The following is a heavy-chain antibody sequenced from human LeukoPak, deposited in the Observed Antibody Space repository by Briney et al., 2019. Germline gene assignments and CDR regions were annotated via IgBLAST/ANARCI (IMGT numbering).Heavy chain of an antibody. CDR1: GFTFSSYS. CDR3: ARLLTPAAHEGGFDP. CDR2: ISSSSSYI. Sequence: GGSLRLSCAASGFTFSSYSMSWVRQAPGKGLEWVSSISSSSSYIYYADSVKGRFTISRDNAKNSLYLQMNSLRAEDTAVYYCARLLTPAAHEGGFDPWGQGTLVTVSS. D-gene: IGHD2-2*01. J-gene: IGHJ5*02. V-gene: IGHV3-21*01.